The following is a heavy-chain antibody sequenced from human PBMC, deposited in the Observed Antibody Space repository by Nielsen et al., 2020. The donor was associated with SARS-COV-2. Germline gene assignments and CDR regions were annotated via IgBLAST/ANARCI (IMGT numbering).Heavy chain of an antibody. CDR1: GGSISSYY. J-gene: IGHJ5*02. CDR2: IYYSGST. Sequence: SETLSLTCTVSGGSISSYYWSWIRQPPGKGLEWIGYIYYSGSTNYNPSLKSRVTISVDTSKNQFSLKLSSVTAADTAVYYCASTFTGAAAGTWWFDPWGQGTLVTSPQ. CDR3: ASTFTGAAAGTWWFDP. V-gene: IGHV4-59*01. D-gene: IGHD6-13*01.